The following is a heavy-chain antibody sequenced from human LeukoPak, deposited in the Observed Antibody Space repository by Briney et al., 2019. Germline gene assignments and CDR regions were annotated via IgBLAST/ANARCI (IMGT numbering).Heavy chain of an antibody. D-gene: IGHD3-22*01. J-gene: IGHJ4*02. CDR1: GFTFSSYA. CDR3: AKALFPNYYDSSGYPLDY. V-gene: IGHV3-23*01. CDR2: ISGSGGST. Sequence: GGSLRLSCAASGFTFSSYAMSWVRQAPGKGLEWVSAISGSGGSTYYADSVKGRFTISRDNSKNTLYLQMNSLRAEDTAVYYCAKALFPNYYDSSGYPLDYWGQGTLVTVSS.